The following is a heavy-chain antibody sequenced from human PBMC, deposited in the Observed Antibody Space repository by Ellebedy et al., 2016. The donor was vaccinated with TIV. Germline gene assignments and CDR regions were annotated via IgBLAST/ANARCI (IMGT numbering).Heavy chain of an antibody. J-gene: IGHJ4*02. V-gene: IGHV3-7*03. CDR2: INQDGSEK. CDR1: GFTLSSYW. CDR3: AREEYSGSFDY. D-gene: IGHD1-26*01. Sequence: GESLKISCEASGFTLSSYWMSWVRQAPGKGLEWVANINQDGSEKYYVDSVKGRFTISRDNAKNSLYLQTNSLGAEDTAVYYCAREEYSGSFDYWGQGTLVTVSS.